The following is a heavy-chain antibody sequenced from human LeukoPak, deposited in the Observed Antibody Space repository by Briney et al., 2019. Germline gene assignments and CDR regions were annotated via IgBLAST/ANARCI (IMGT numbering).Heavy chain of an antibody. CDR2: ISGSADNT. CDR1: AFTFSSHD. D-gene: IGHD3-10*01. Sequence: GGSLRLSCAASAFTFSSHDMSWVRQAPGKGLEWVSTISGSADNTYYADSVQGRFSVSRDDSRRTLYLQMNSLRAEDTAIYYCAKSTSFTGSYRPSDHWGQGTLVTVSS. V-gene: IGHV3-23*01. CDR3: AKSTSFTGSYRPSDH. J-gene: IGHJ4*02.